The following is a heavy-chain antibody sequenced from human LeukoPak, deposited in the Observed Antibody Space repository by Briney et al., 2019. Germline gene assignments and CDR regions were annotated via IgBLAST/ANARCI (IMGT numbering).Heavy chain of an antibody. J-gene: IGHJ6*02. D-gene: IGHD2-2*01. CDR2: INPNSGGT. Sequence: ASVKVSCKPSGYTFSAHYMHWVRQAPGQGLEWMGWINPNSGGTNYAQKFQGRVTMTRDTSISTAFMELSSLRSADTALYYCARDRVVVVPAAQDYYYYGMDVWGQGTTVTVSS. CDR1: GYTFSAHY. V-gene: IGHV1-2*02. CDR3: ARDRVVVVPAAQDYYYYGMDV.